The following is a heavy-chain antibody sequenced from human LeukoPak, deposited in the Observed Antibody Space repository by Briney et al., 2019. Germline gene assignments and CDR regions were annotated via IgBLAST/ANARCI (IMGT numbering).Heavy chain of an antibody. V-gene: IGHV3-21*01. CDR3: XXXXXXXXXXXXXXLRSGAFDI. J-gene: IGHJ3*02. CDR2: ISSSSSYI. D-gene: IGHD3-10*02. Sequence: GGSLRLSCAASGFTFSSYSMNWVRQAPGKGLEWVSSISSSSSYIYYADSVKGRFTISRDNAKNSLYLQMNSLRAEDTAVYYXXXXXXXXXXXXXXXLRSGAFDIWGQGTMVTVSS. CDR1: GFTFSSYS.